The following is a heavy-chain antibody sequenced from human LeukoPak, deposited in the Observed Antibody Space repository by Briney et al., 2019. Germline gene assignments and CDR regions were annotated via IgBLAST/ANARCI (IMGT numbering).Heavy chain of an antibody. CDR3: ARGLSGYGYGFSPFDY. D-gene: IGHD5-18*01. Sequence: SETLSLTCAVSGGSFSGYYWSWIRQPPGKGLEWIGEINHSGSTNYNPSLKSRVTISVDTSKNQFSLKLSSVTAADTAVYYCARGLSGYGYGFSPFDYWGQGTLVTVSS. J-gene: IGHJ4*02. CDR2: INHSGST. V-gene: IGHV4-34*01. CDR1: GGSFSGYY.